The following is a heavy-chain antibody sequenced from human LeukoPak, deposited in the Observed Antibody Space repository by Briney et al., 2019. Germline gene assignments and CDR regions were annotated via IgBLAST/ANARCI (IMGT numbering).Heavy chain of an antibody. CDR2: INPNSGGT. CDR1: GYTFTGYY. CDR3: ARSVVVVVAATPDYYYGMDV. Sequence: ASVKVSCKASGYTFTGYYMHWVRQAPGQGLEWMGWINPNSGGTNYAQKFQGRVTMTRDTSISTAYMELSRLRSGDTAVYYCARSVVVVVAATPDYYYGMDVWGQGTTVTVSS. V-gene: IGHV1-2*02. J-gene: IGHJ6*02. D-gene: IGHD2-15*01.